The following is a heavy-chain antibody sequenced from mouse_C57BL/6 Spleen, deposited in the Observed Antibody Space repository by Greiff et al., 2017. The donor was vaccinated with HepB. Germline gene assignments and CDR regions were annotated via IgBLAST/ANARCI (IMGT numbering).Heavy chain of an antibody. Sequence: VQLQQSGPELVKPGASVKISCKASGYTFTDYYMNWVKQSHGKSLEWIGDINPNNGGTSYNQKFKGKATLTVDKSTSTAYMELRSLTSEDSAVYYCARGGMVTTGYWGQGTTLTVSS. D-gene: IGHD2-2*01. V-gene: IGHV1-26*01. CDR1: GYTFTDYY. CDR2: INPNNGGT. CDR3: ARGGMVTTGY. J-gene: IGHJ2*01.